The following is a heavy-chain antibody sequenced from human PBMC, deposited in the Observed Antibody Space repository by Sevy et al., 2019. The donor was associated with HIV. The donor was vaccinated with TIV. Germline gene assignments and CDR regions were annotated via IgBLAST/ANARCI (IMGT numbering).Heavy chain of an antibody. D-gene: IGHD6-13*01. V-gene: IGHV4-39*01. CDR1: GGSITDKKYY. CDR2: ISYGGST. CDR3: ARRVAAAGQGNEYFQH. J-gene: IGHJ1*01. Sequence: SETLSLTCTVSGGSITDKKYYWARIRQPPGKGLEWIGSISYGGSTYYNPSLQSRVTLSVDTCKNQFSLNLSSVTAADTAKYYCARRVAAAGQGNEYFQHWGRGTLVTASS.